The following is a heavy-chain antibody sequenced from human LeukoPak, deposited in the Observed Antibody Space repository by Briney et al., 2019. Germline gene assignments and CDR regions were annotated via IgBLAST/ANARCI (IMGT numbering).Heavy chain of an antibody. CDR2: IYYSGST. Sequence: SETLSLACTVSGGSISSSTDYWGWIRQPPGKGLEWIANIYYSGSTYYNPSLKSRVTISVDTSKNQFSLKLSSVTAADTAVYYCAGLIRPGWFDPWGQGTLVTVSS. D-gene: IGHD1-14*01. V-gene: IGHV4-39*01. CDR3: AGLIRPGWFDP. CDR1: GGSISSSTDY. J-gene: IGHJ5*02.